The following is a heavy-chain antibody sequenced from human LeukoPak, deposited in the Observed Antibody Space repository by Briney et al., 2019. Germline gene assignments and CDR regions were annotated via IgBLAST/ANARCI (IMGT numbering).Heavy chain of an antibody. V-gene: IGHV4-59*08. CDR3: ARYWSRFDY. Sequence: PSETLSLTCTVSGGSISSYYWSWIRQPPGKGLEWIGYIYYSGTTNYNPSLKSRVTISADTSKNQFSLKLSSVTAAGTAVYFCARYWSRFDYWGQGTLVTVSS. J-gene: IGHJ4*02. CDR2: IYYSGTT. D-gene: IGHD1-1*01. CDR1: GGSISSYY.